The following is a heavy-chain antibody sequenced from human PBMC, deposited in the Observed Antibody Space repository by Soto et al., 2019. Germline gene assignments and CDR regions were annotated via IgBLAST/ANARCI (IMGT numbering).Heavy chain of an antibody. Sequence: QVQLVESGGGVVQPGRSLRLSCAASGFTFSSYGMHWVRQAPGKGLQWVAVISYDGSNKYYADSVKGRFTISRDNSKNTLYLQMNSLRAEDTAVYYCVGGSYFGDYWGQGTLVTVSS. CDR3: VGGSYFGDY. J-gene: IGHJ4*02. CDR1: GFTFSSYG. D-gene: IGHD3-22*01. CDR2: ISYDGSNK. V-gene: IGHV3-30*03.